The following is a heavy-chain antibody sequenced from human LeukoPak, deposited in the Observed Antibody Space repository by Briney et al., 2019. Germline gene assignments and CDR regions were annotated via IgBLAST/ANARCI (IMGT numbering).Heavy chain of an antibody. Sequence: ASETLSLTCTVSGGSISSYYWSWLRQPPGKGLEWIGYIYHSGSTNYNPSLQSQVTISVDTSKNQFSLNLNSVTAADTAVYYCARGGAARLHFQNWGQGTLVTVSS. CDR1: GGSISSYY. CDR2: IYHSGST. J-gene: IGHJ1*01. D-gene: IGHD6-6*01. CDR3: ARGGAARLHFQN. V-gene: IGHV4-59*01.